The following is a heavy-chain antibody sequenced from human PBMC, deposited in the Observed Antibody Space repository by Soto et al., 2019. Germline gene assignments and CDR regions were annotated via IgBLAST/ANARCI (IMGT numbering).Heavy chain of an antibody. CDR2: IYYSGST. Sequence: SETLSLTCTVSGGSISRGGYYWSWIRQHPGKGLEWIGYIYYSGSTNYNPSLKSRVTISVDTSKNQFSLKLSSVTAADTAVYYCARHGSYYDFWSGHFDYWGQGTLVTVS. CDR3: ARHGSYYDFWSGHFDY. V-gene: IGHV4-61*08. J-gene: IGHJ4*02. D-gene: IGHD3-3*01. CDR1: GGSISRGGYY.